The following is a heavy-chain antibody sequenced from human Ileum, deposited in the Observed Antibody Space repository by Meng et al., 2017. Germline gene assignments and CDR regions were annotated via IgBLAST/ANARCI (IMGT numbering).Heavy chain of an antibody. CDR3: AKGFWGSYYYYYGMDV. CDR1: GFTFSSYA. J-gene: IGHJ6*02. CDR2: ISGSGGST. D-gene: IGHD7-27*01. V-gene: IGHV3-23*01. Sequence: GESLKISCAASGFTFSSYAMSWVRQAPGKGLVWVSAISGSGGSTYYADSVKGRFTISRDNSKNTLYLQMNSLRAEDTAVYYCAKGFWGSYYYYYGMDVWGQGTTVTVSS.